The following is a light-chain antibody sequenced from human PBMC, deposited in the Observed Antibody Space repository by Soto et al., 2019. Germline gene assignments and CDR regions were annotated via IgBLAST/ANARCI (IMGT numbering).Light chain of an antibody. V-gene: IGKV3-20*01. CDR2: GVT. CDR3: HQYGSSLPYT. Sequence: EIVLTQSPGTLSLSPGERAILSCRASQSVSSNYLAWYQQKPGQAPRLLIAGVTSRATGIPDRFSGSGSGTDFSRTISRLEPEDFAVYYCHQYGSSLPYTFGQGTKLEI. CDR1: QSVSSNY. J-gene: IGKJ2*01.